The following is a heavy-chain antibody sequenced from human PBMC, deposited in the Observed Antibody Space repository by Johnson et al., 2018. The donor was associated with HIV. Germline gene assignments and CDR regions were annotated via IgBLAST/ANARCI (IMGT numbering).Heavy chain of an antibody. V-gene: IGHV3-30*02. D-gene: IGHD2-15*01. CDR3: AGGRIGAFDI. CDR2: IRFDGSNE. CDR1: GFTFSSYG. Sequence: QVQLVESGGGVVQPGGSLRLSCAASGFTFSSYGMHWVRQAPGKGLEWVAFIRFDGSNEYYLDSVKGRFTISRENAKNSLYLQMNSLRAEDTALYYCAGGRIGAFDIWGQGTMVTVSS. J-gene: IGHJ3*02.